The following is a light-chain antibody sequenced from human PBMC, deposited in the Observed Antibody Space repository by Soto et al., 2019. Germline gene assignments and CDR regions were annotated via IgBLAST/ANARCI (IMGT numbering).Light chain of an antibody. CDR2: GAS. CDR1: QSVSSNH. J-gene: IGKJ1*01. V-gene: IGKV3-20*01. Sequence: EIVLTQSPGTLSLSPGERATLSCRASQSVSSNHLAWYQQKPGQAPRLLIYGASSRATGIPARISGSGSGTEFTLTISSLQSEHFAVYYCQQFRNWPWTFGQGTKVDIK. CDR3: QQFRNWPWT.